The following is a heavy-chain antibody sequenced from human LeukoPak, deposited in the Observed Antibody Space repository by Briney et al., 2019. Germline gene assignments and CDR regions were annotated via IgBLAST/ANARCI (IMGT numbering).Heavy chain of an antibody. CDR3: ARVRRSGSYFDY. D-gene: IGHD1-26*01. J-gene: IGHJ4*02. V-gene: IGHV1-69*04. Sequence: SVKVSCKASGGTFSSYAISWVRQAPGQGHEWMGRIIPILGIANYAQKFQGRGTITADKSTSTAYMELSSLRSEDTAVYYCARVRRSGSYFDYWGQGTLVTVSS. CDR1: GGTFSSYA. CDR2: IIPILGIA.